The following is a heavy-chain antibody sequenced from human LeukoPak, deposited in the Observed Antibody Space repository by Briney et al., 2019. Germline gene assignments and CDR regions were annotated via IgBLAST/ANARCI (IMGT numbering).Heavy chain of an antibody. CDR3: TRAMSGTAWVFDY. Sequence: SGGSLRLSCAASGFTFSSYWMNWVRQAPGKGLEWVANIKQDGSEKYYVDSVKGRFTISRDNTKNSLFLQMNSLRAEDTAVYYCTRAMSGTAWVFDYWGQGTLVTVSS. CDR2: IKQDGSEK. D-gene: IGHD1-26*01. V-gene: IGHV3-7*01. J-gene: IGHJ4*02. CDR1: GFTFSSYW.